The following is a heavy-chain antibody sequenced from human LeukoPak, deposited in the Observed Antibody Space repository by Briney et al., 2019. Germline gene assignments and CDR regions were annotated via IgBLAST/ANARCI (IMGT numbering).Heavy chain of an antibody. D-gene: IGHD4-17*01. Sequence: GGSLRLSCAASGFTFSSYAMRWVRQAPGKGLEWVAVISYDGSNKYYADSVKGRFTISRDNSKNTLYLQMNSLRAEDTAVYYCARSPGDYYGMDVWGQGTTVTVSS. CDR2: ISYDGSNK. CDR3: ARSPGDYYGMDV. V-gene: IGHV3-30*04. CDR1: GFTFSSYA. J-gene: IGHJ6*02.